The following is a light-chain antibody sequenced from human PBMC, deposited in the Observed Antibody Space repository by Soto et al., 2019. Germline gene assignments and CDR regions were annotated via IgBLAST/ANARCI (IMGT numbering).Light chain of an antibody. CDR3: QQYYSYPPTT. J-gene: IGKJ4*01. Sequence: AIRMTQSPSSFSASTGDRVTITCRASQGISSYLAWYQQKPGKAPKLLIYAASTLQSGVPSRFSGSGSGTDFTLTISWLQSEDFATYYCQQYYSYPPTTFGGGTKVEIK. CDR1: QGISSY. V-gene: IGKV1-8*01. CDR2: AAS.